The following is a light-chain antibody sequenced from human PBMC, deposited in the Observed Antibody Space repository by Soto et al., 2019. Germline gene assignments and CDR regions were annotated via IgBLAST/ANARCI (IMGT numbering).Light chain of an antibody. CDR3: LQYDSYSWT. V-gene: IGKV1-5*01. CDR1: QSVSGW. J-gene: IGKJ1*01. CDR2: DAS. Sequence: DIQTNQSPATLSASVGDTVTVTCRASQSVSGWLAWYQQKPGEAPKLLIYDASALPRGVPSRFSGSGSGTKFTLTIASLQPDDFATYYCLQYDSYSWTFGQVTNVDIK.